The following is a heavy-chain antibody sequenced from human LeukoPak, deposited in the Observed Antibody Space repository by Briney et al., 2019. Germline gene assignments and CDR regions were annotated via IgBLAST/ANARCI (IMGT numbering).Heavy chain of an antibody. D-gene: IGHD3-3*01. CDR3: TRAGPTEWLGYYGMDV. CDR1: GFTFSNAW. V-gene: IGHV3-15*01. Sequence: PGGSLRLSCSASGFTFSNAWMSWVRQAPGKGLEWVGRITSKPEGGTTDCAAPVKDRFIISRDDSRNTLYLQMNSLKTEDTAVYYCTRAGPTEWLGYYGMDVWGQGTTVTVSS. CDR2: ITSKPEGGTT. J-gene: IGHJ6*02.